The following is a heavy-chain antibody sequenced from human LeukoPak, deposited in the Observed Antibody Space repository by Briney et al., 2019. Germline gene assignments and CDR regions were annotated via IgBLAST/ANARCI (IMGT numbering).Heavy chain of an antibody. CDR1: GGSFSGYY. V-gene: IGHV4-34*01. CDR2: INHSGST. CDR3: ARGPPVVVPAAPHYFQH. D-gene: IGHD2-2*01. J-gene: IGHJ1*01. Sequence: PSETLSLTCAVYGGSFSGYYWSWIRQPPGKGLEWIGEINHSGSTNYNPSLKSRVTISVDTSKNQFSLKLCSVTAADTAVYYCARGPPVVVPAAPHYFQHWGQGTLVTVSS.